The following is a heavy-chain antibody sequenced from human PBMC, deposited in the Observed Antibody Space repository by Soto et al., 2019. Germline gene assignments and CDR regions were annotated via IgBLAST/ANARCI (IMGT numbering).Heavy chain of an antibody. CDR2: ISSSSSYT. Sequence: GSLRLSCAASGFTFSDYYMSWIRQAPGKGLEWVSYISSSSSYTNYADSVKGRFTISRDNAKNSLYLQMNSLRAEDTAVYYCAREGGYDILTGYRTYFDYWGQGTLVTVSS. CDR1: GFTFSDYY. D-gene: IGHD3-9*01. V-gene: IGHV3-11*06. J-gene: IGHJ4*02. CDR3: AREGGYDILTGYRTYFDY.